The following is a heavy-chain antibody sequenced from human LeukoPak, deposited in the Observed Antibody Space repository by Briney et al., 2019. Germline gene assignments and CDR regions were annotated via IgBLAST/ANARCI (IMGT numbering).Heavy chain of an antibody. CDR3: ARRPYSDTSGRLSDV. V-gene: IGHV3-48*02. CDR1: GFAFSSYN. D-gene: IGHD3-22*01. CDR2: IGSSGSPT. Sequence: GGSLRLSCAASGFAFSSYNMNWVRQAPGKGLEWISYIGSSGSPTHYVDSVGGRFTISRDNAKNSLYLQMNSLRDEDTAVYFCARRPYSDTSGRLSDVWGQGATVTVSS. J-gene: IGHJ6*02.